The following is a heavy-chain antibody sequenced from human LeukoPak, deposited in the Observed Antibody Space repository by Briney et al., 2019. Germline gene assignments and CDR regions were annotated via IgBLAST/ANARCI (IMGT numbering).Heavy chain of an antibody. CDR2: ISGSGSTI. V-gene: IGHV3-48*04. CDR1: GFTFSNYW. D-gene: IGHD4-17*01. CDR3: ASGRGFTVAKTIYDY. J-gene: IGHJ4*02. Sequence: GGSLRLSCAVSGFTFSNYWMSWVRQAPGRGLEWVSYISGSGSTISYADSVRGRFTISRDNAKNSLYLQMNSLRAEDTAVYYCASGRGFTVAKTIYDYWGQGTLVTVSS.